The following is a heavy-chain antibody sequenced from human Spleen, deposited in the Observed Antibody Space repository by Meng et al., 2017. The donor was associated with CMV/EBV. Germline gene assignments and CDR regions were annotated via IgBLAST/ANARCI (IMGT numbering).Heavy chain of an antibody. V-gene: IGHV3-74*01. CDR2: IDSDGSTT. J-gene: IGHJ4*02. Sequence: GESLKISCAASGFTFCIYATTWVRQAPGKGLVWVSRIDSDGSTTSYADSVKGRFTISRDNAKKTLYLQMNSLRTEDTAVYYCARALDTAMVLDFDYWGQGTLVTVSS. CDR3: ARALDTAMVLDFDY. CDR1: GFTFCIYA. D-gene: IGHD5-18*01.